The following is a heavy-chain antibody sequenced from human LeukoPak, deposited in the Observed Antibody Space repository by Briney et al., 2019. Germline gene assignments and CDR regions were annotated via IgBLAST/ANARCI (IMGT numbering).Heavy chain of an antibody. CDR1: GFNFHRYT. CDR3: AKELDTMFFDY. J-gene: IGHJ4*02. CDR2: AGWAGGTT. V-gene: IGHV3-43*01. Sequence: GGSLRLSCATSGFNFHRYTIHWVRQAPGKGLGWVSLAGWAGGTTYYSDSVRGRFTISRDSGGNSVYLQMNSLTTDDTAFYFCAKELDTMFFDYWGQGALVTVSS. D-gene: IGHD3-10*02.